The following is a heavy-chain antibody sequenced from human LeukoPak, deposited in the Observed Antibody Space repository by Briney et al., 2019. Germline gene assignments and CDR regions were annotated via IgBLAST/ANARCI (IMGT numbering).Heavy chain of an antibody. CDR2: ISGSGGST. J-gene: IGHJ4*02. CDR3: AKDKGYYGSGSYLDY. Sequence: PGGSLRLSCVASGFTFNSYSMNWVRQAPGKGLEWVSAISGSGGSTYYADSVKGRFTISRDNSKNTLYLQMNSLRAEDTAVYYCAKDKGYYGSGSYLDYWGQGTLVTVSS. D-gene: IGHD3-10*01. V-gene: IGHV3-23*01. CDR1: GFTFNSYS.